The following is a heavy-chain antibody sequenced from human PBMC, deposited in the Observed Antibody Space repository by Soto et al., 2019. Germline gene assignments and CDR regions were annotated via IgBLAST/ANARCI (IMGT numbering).Heavy chain of an antibody. D-gene: IGHD6-19*01. CDR1: GYTFTSYA. V-gene: IGHV1-3*01. Sequence: AASVKVSCKASGYTFTSYAMHWVRQAPGQRLEWMGWINAGNGNTKYSQKFQGRVTITRDTSASTAYMELSSLRSEDTAGYYCARDLKGAVAAYPNYYYYYGMDVWGQGTTVTVS. CDR3: ARDLKGAVAAYPNYYYYYGMDV. CDR2: INAGNGNT. J-gene: IGHJ6*02.